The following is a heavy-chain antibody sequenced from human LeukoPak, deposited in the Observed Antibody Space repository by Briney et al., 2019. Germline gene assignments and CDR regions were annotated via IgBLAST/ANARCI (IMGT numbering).Heavy chain of an antibody. CDR3: AEATGTMIVVVITDY. CDR1: GFTFRSYA. V-gene: IGHV3-23*01. Sequence: PGGSLRLSCAASGFTFRSYAVSWVRQAPGKGLEWVSAISGSGGSTYYADSVKGRFTISRDNSKNTLYLQMNSLRAEDTAVYYCAEATGTMIVVVITDYWGQGTLVTVSS. D-gene: IGHD3-22*01. CDR2: ISGSGGST. J-gene: IGHJ4*02.